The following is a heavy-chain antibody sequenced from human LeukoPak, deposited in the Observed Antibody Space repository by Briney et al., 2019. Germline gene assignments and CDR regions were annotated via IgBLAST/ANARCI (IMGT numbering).Heavy chain of an antibody. J-gene: IGHJ4*02. CDR2: TYYRSKWYN. CDR3: ARDQGGSYYFDY. CDR1: GDSVSSNSAA. D-gene: IGHD1-26*01. Sequence: SPTLSLTCAISGDSVSSNSAAWNWIRQSPSRGLEWLGRTYYRSKWYNDYAASVKSRISINPGTSKNQFSLHLNSVTPEDTAVYYCARDQGGSYYFDYWGQGTLVTVSS. V-gene: IGHV6-1*01.